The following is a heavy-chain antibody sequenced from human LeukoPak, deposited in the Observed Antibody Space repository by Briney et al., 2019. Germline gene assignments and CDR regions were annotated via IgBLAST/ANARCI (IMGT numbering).Heavy chain of an antibody. CDR1: GFTFSSYA. D-gene: IGHD6-19*01. V-gene: IGHV3-23*01. Sequence: PGGSLRLSCVASGFTFSSYAMSWVRQAPGKGLEWVSTVSGSGSSTYYADSVKGRFTISRDNSKNTLYLQMNSLRAEDTAVYYCARDQWDSSGWYRNYWDKGTLVTVSS. CDR3: ARDQWDSSGWYRNY. CDR2: VSGSGSST. J-gene: IGHJ4*02.